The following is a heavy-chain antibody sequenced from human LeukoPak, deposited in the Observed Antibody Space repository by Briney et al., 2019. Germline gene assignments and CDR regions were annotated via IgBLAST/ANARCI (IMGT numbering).Heavy chain of an antibody. CDR3: ARANYYGSGSYYIED. J-gene: IGHJ4*02. D-gene: IGHD3-10*01. CDR1: GYTFTSYG. Sequence: ASVKVSCKASGYTFTSYGISWVRQAPGQGLEWMGWISAYNGNTNYAQKLQGRVTMTTDTSTSTAYMELRSLRSEDTAVYYCARANYYGSGSYYIEDWGQGTLVTVSS. V-gene: IGHV1-18*01. CDR2: ISAYNGNT.